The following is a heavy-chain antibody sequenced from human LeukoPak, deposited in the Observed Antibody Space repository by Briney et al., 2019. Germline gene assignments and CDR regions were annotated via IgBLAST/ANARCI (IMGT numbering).Heavy chain of an antibody. V-gene: IGHV4-31*03. CDR3: ARGYDSSGYLFYGFYYLGY. Sequence: SETLSLTCTVSGGSISSGGYYWSWIRQHPGKGLEWIGYIYYSGGTYYNPSLKSRVTISVDTSKNQFSLKLSSVTAADTAVYYCARGYDSSGYLFYGFYYLGYWGQGTLVTVSS. CDR2: IYYSGGT. J-gene: IGHJ4*02. D-gene: IGHD3-22*01. CDR1: GGSISSGGYY.